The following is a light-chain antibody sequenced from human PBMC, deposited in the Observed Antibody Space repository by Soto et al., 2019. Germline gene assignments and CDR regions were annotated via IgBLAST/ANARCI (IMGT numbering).Light chain of an antibody. CDR3: LQHNVYPLT. CDR2: AAS. V-gene: IGKV1-39*01. J-gene: IGKJ4*01. Sequence: DVQMTQSPSSLSASVGDRVTITCRASQSISSFLNWYQQKPGRAPKLLIYAASTLQSGVPSRFRGSGSGTDFTLTISSLQPEDFATYYCLQHNVYPLTFGGGTKVEIK. CDR1: QSISSF.